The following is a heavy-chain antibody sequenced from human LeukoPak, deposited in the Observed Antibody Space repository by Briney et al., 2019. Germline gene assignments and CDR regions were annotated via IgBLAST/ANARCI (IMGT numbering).Heavy chain of an antibody. D-gene: IGHD5-24*01. CDR1: GLIFNDYA. V-gene: IGHV3-43D*04. CDR2: ITWNGGHT. Sequence: PGGSLRLSCEASGLIFNDYAMHWVRQVPGKGLEWISLITWNGGHTYYADSVKGRFTISRDNIKNSLYLQMNSLRPEDTALYYCAKDRSYNSYFDYWGQGALVTV. J-gene: IGHJ4*02. CDR3: AKDRSYNSYFDY.